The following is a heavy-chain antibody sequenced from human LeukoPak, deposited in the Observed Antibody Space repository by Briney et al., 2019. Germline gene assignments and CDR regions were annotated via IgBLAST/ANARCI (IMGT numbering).Heavy chain of an antibody. D-gene: IGHD5-12*01. V-gene: IGHV3-23*01. Sequence: PGGTLRLSCAASGFTFSSYGMSWVRQAPGKGLEWVSAISGSGGSTYYADSVKGRFTISRDNSKNTLYLQMNSLRAEDTAVYYCAKDWFRLLPRPLPGDYWGQGTLVTVSS. CDR1: GFTFSSYG. CDR2: ISGSGGST. CDR3: AKDWFRLLPRPLPGDY. J-gene: IGHJ4*02.